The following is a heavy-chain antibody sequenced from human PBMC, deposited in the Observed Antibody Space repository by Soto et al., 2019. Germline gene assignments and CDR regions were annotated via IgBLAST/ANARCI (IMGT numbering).Heavy chain of an antibody. V-gene: IGHV4-31*03. D-gene: IGHD2-2*01. Sequence: LSLTCTVSGGSISSGGYYWSWIRQHPGKGLEWIGYIYYSGSTYYNPSLKSRVTISVDTSKNQFSLKLSSVTAADTAVYYCARETSSPGYYGMDVWGQGTTVTVSS. CDR3: ARETSSPGYYGMDV. CDR1: GGSISSGGYY. CDR2: IYYSGST. J-gene: IGHJ6*02.